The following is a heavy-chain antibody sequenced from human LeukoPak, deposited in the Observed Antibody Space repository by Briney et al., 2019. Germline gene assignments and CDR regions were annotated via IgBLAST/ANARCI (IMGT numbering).Heavy chain of an antibody. Sequence: GSLRLFCAASGFAFSDSWMTWIRQASGKGLEWVAFIKGDGSAKRYVDSVKSRFTISRDNAKNSLFLQMNSLRAEDTAVYYCARDRGWIQHDIWGQGTMVTVSS. CDR3: ARDRGWIQHDI. V-gene: IGHV3-7*01. D-gene: IGHD5-18*01. J-gene: IGHJ3*02. CDR1: GFAFSDSW. CDR2: IKGDGSAK.